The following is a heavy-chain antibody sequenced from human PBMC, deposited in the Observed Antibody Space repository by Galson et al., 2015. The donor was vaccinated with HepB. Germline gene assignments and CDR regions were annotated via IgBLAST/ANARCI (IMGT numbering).Heavy chain of an antibody. CDR3: ARDSVEWGGGSSNDAFDI. CDR1: GYTFTSYA. V-gene: IGHV1-3*01. D-gene: IGHD2-15*01. Sequence: SVKVSCKASGYTFTSYAMHWVRQAPGQRLEWMGWINAGNGNTKYSQKFQGRVTITRDTSASTAYMELSSLRSEDTAVYYCARDSVEWGGGSSNDAFDIWGQGTMVTVSS. CDR2: INAGNGNT. J-gene: IGHJ3*02.